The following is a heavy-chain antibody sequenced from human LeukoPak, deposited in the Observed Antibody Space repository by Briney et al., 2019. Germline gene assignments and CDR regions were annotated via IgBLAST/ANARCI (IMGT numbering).Heavy chain of an antibody. Sequence: GESLKISCKGSGYSFTSYWIGWVRQMPGKGLEWMGIISPGDSDTRYSPSFQGQVIISADKFISTAYLQWSSLKASDTAIYYCARGTTVTGLDYFDYWGQGTLVTVSS. CDR3: ARGTTVTGLDYFDY. D-gene: IGHD3/OR15-3a*01. CDR2: ISPGDSDT. CDR1: GYSFTSYW. J-gene: IGHJ4*02. V-gene: IGHV5-51*01.